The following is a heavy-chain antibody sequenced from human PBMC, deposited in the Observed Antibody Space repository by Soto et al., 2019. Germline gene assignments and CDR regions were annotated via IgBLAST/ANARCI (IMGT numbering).Heavy chain of an antibody. CDR3: ARVKADRTYFDY. J-gene: IGHJ4*02. CDR1: GYTFTSYG. CDR2: ISAYNGNT. D-gene: IGHD6-6*01. V-gene: IGHV1-18*04. Sequence: QVQLVQSGAEVKKPGASVKVSCKASGYTFTSYGISWVRQAPGQGLEWMGWISAYNGNTNYAQKLQARVTMTTDTSPSTAYMELRRLRSDDTPVYYCARVKADRTYFDYWGQGTLVTVSS.